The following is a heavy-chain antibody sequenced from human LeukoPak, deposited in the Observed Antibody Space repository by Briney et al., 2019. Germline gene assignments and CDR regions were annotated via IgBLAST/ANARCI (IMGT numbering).Heavy chain of an antibody. CDR2: INPSGGST. CDR1: GYTFTSYY. V-gene: IGHV1-46*01. J-gene: IGHJ4*02. CDR3: ASEDTAMVSLTV. Sequence: ASVKVSCKASGYTFTSYYMHWVRQAPGQGLEWIGIINPSGGSTSYAQKFQGRVTMTRDMSTSTVYMELSSLRSEDTAVYYCASEDTAMVSLTVWGQGTLVTVSS. D-gene: IGHD5-18*01.